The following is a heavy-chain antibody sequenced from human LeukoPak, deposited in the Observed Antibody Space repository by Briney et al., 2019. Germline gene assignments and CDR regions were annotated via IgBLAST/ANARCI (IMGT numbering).Heavy chain of an antibody. V-gene: IGHV3-7*01. CDR3: AAQRAVGFDY. Sequence: GGSLRLSCAASGFTFSTYYMTWVRQAPGRGLEWVANIKQDGSQKYYVDSVQGRFTISRDNAKNSLYLQMNSLRAEDTAVYYCAAQRAVGFDYWGQGTLVTVSS. CDR1: GFTFSTYY. D-gene: IGHD6-19*01. CDR2: IKQDGSQK. J-gene: IGHJ4*02.